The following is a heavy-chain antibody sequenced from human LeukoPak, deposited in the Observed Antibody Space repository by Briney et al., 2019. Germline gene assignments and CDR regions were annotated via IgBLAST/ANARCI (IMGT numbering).Heavy chain of an antibody. CDR2: IYSGGST. V-gene: IGHV3-66*02. Sequence: GGSLRLSCAASGFTVSRNYMSWVRQAPGKGLEWVSVIYSGGSTYYADSVKGRFTISRDNSKNTLYLQMNSLRAEDTAVYYCAREGTPNYYGSGSYYPDDNWFDPWGQGTLVTVSS. CDR1: GFTVSRNY. CDR3: AREGTPNYYGSGSYYPDDNWFDP. D-gene: IGHD3-10*01. J-gene: IGHJ5*02.